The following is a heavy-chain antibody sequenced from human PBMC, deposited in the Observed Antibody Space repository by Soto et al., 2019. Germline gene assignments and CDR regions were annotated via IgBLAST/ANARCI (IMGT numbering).Heavy chain of an antibody. CDR2: IDWDDDK. V-gene: IGHV2-70*01. CDR3: ARTIGGGEMVYATHYYYGMDV. J-gene: IGHJ6*02. D-gene: IGHD2-8*01. Sequence: SGPTLVNPTQTITLTCTFSGFSLSTSGMCVSWIRQPPGKALEWLALIDWDDDKYYSTSLKTRLTISEDTSKNQVVLTMTNMDPVDTATYYCARTIGGGEMVYATHYYYGMDVWGQGTTVTVSS. CDR1: GFSLSTSGMC.